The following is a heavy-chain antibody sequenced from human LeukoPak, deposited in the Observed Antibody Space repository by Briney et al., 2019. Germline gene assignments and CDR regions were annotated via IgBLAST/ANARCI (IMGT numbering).Heavy chain of an antibody. J-gene: IGHJ4*02. CDR2: INSDGSST. CDR3: ARAGAIAAHDY. D-gene: IGHD6-6*01. V-gene: IGHV3-74*01. Sequence: PGGSLRLSCADSGFTFSSYWMHWVRQAPGKGLVWVSRINSDGSSTSYADSVKGRFTISRDNAKNTLYLQMNSLRAEDTAVYYCARAGAIAAHDYWGQGTLVTVSS. CDR1: GFTFSSYW.